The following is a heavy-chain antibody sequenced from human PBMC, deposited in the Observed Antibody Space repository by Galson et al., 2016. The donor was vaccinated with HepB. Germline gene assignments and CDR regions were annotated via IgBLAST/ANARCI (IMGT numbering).Heavy chain of an antibody. CDR1: GLTLAGYG. D-gene: IGHD3-22*01. CDR2: ISYDGSTE. Sequence: SLRLSCAAPGLTLAGYGMHWVRQAPGKGLEWVAVISYDGSTEYYADPVKGRFTISRDNSKNTLYLQMSSLRPDDTAVYYCARIPASYDYDSSGENYFDYWGQGTLVTVSS. CDR3: ARIPASYDYDSSGENYFDY. J-gene: IGHJ4*02. V-gene: IGHV3-30*03.